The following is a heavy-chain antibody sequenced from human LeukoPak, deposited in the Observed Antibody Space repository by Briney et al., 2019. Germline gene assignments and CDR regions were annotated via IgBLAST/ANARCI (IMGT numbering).Heavy chain of an antibody. CDR2: ISYDGSNK. CDR3: ARAPTVLVGYCSSSSCQADY. D-gene: IGHD2-2*01. J-gene: IGHJ4*02. Sequence: GGSLRLSCAASGFTFSSYGMHWVRQAPGKGLEWVAVISYDGSNKYYADSVKGRFTISRDNAENSLYLQMNSLRVEDTAVYYCARAPTVLVGYCSSSSCQADYWGQGTLVTVSS. CDR1: GFTFSSYG. V-gene: IGHV3-30*03.